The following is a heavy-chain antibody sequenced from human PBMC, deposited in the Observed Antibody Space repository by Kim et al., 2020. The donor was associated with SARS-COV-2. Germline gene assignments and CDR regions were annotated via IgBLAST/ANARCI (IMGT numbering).Heavy chain of an antibody. Sequence: ASVKVSCKASGYTFTSYAMHWVRQAPGQRLEWMGWISGDKGNTKYSQKFQDRLIITRDTSASTAYMELNSLRSEDTAMYYCATDRWGVESLDLRGQGTVVTVSS. J-gene: IGHJ3*01. CDR3: ATDRWGVESLDL. CDR2: ISGDKGNT. V-gene: IGHV1-3*01. CDR1: GYTFTSYA. D-gene: IGHD3-10*01.